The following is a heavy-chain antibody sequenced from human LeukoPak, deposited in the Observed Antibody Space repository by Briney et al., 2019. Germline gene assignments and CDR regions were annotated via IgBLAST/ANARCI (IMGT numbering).Heavy chain of an antibody. Sequence: SETLSLTCTVSGGSISSYYWSWIRQPAGKGLEWIGRIYTSGSTNYNPPLKSRVTMPVETSKNQFSLKLRSVTAADTAVYYCARDLSGLWFGEFSYYYYMDVWGKGTTVTISS. J-gene: IGHJ6*03. CDR1: GGSISSYY. CDR2: IYTSGST. V-gene: IGHV4-4*07. D-gene: IGHD3-10*01. CDR3: ARDLSGLWFGEFSYYYYMDV.